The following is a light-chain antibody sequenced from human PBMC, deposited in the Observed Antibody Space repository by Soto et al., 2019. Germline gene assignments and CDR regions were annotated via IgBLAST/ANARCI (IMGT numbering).Light chain of an antibody. Sequence: QSALTQPPSASGSPGQSVTISCTGTSSDVGDYKDVSWYQQHPGEANKLMIYEVSQRPSGVPDRFSGSNSGNTASLTVSGLQAEDEADYYCSSYAGSNSYVFGAGTKLTVL. J-gene: IGLJ1*01. CDR2: EVS. V-gene: IGLV2-8*01. CDR1: SSDVGDYKD. CDR3: SSYAGSNSYV.